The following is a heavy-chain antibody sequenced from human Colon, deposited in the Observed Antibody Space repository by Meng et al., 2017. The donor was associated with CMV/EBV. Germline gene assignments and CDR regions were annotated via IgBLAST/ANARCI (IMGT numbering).Heavy chain of an antibody. V-gene: IGHV3-53*01. CDR3: ARDSPHAWD. CDR1: GFPVSSKY. Sequence: LVRAWGELCPPVGFLERARAASGFPVSSKYMSWVHQAPGKGLDWVSVIYIEDSTYYADSVEGRFTISRDNSRNTVYLQMNSLRAEDTAVYYCARDSPHAWDWGQGTLVTVSS. D-gene: IGHD3-16*01. CDR2: IYIEDST. J-gene: IGHJ4*02.